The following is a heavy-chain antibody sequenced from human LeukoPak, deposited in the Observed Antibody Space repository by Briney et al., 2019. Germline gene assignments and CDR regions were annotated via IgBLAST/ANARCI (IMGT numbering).Heavy chain of an antibody. CDR2: ISYDGSNK. Sequence: GGSLRPSCAASGFTFSSYGMHWVRQAPGKGLEWVAVISYDGSNKYYADSVKGRFTISRDNSKNTLYLQMNSLRAEDTAVYYCAKAKGPIRGGYYFDYWGQGTLVTVSS. CDR1: GFTFSSYG. D-gene: IGHD3-16*01. CDR3: AKAKGPIRGGYYFDY. V-gene: IGHV3-30*18. J-gene: IGHJ4*02.